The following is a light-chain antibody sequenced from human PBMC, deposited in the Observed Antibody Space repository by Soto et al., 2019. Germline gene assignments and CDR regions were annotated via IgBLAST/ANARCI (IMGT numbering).Light chain of an antibody. CDR1: QTVSITY. Sequence: DIVMTQTPLSSPVTLGQPATISCRSIQTVSITYLTWYQQQPGQAHRLLIFGASKRATGIPDRFSGSGSGRDFTLTISGLEPEDFAVYYCQQYGSSPIISVGQGTRREIK. CDR3: QQYGSSPIIS. CDR2: GAS. V-gene: IGKV3-20*01. J-gene: IGKJ5*01.